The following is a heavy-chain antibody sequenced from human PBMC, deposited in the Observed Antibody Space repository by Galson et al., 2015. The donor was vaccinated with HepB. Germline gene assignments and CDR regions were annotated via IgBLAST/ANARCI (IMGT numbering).Heavy chain of an antibody. CDR2: ISGSGGST. Sequence: SLRLSCAASGFTFSSYAMSWVRQAPGKGLEWVSAISGSGGSTYYADSVKGRFTISRDNSKNTLYLQMNSLRAEDTAVYYCAKSRLGSSGSFDYWGQGTLVTVSS. CDR1: GFTFSSYA. J-gene: IGHJ4*02. CDR3: AKSRLGSSGSFDY. D-gene: IGHD6-6*01. V-gene: IGHV3-23*01.